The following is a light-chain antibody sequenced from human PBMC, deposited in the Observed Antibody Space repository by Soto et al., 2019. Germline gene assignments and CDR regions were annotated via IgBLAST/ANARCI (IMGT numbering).Light chain of an antibody. Sequence: EIVLTQSPATLSLSPGERATLSCRASQTVGSYLAWFRQTPGQAPRLLIYDTSIRATGIPARFSGSGSGTDLTLTISSLEAEDLAVYYCHQRREWHPRFGDGTKGDI. V-gene: IGKV3-11*01. CDR3: HQRREWHPR. J-gene: IGKJ1*01. CDR1: QTVGSY. CDR2: DTS.